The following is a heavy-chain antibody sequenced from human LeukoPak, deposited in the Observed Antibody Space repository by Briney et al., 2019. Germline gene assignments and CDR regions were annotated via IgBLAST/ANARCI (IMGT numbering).Heavy chain of an antibody. D-gene: IGHD3-10*01. CDR2: IYHSGST. CDR3: ARQMVRGVISRPFDP. CDR1: GYSISSGYY. J-gene: IGHJ5*02. Sequence: PSETLSLTCTVSGYSISSGYYWGWIRQPPGKGLEWIGSIYHSGSTNYNPSLKSRVTISVDTSKNQFSLKLSSVTAADTAVYYCARQMVRGVISRPFDPWGQGTLVTVSS. V-gene: IGHV4-38-2*02.